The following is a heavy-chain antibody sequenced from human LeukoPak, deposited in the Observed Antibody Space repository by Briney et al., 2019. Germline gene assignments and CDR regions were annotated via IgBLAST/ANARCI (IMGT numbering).Heavy chain of an antibody. D-gene: IGHD7-27*01. CDR2: TYYRSKWYN. J-gene: IGHJ5*02. Sequence: SQTLSLTCAISGDSVSSNSAAWNWIRQSPSRGLEWLGRTYYRSKWYNDYAVSVKSRITINPDTSKNQFSLQLNSATPEDTAVYYCARGGGNWGPNNNWFDPWGQGTLVTVSS. V-gene: IGHV6-1*01. CDR3: ARGGGNWGPNNNWFDP. CDR1: GDSVSSNSAA.